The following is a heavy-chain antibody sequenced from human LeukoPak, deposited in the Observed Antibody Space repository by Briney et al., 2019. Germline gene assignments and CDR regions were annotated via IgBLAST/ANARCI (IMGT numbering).Heavy chain of an antibody. J-gene: IGHJ4*02. CDR2: IWYDGSEK. Sequence: GGSLRLSCAASGFTFSTYGMHWVRQAPGKGLEWVAVIWYDGSEKHYADSVKGRFTISRDDSKNTVYLQMNSLRAEDTALYYCASDGIAVDRGIGYFDYWGQGTLVTVSS. CDR3: ASDGIAVDRGIGYFDY. D-gene: IGHD6-13*01. V-gene: IGHV3-33*01. CDR1: GFTFSTYG.